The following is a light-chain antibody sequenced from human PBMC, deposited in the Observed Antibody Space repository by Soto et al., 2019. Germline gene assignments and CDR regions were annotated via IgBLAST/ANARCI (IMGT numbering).Light chain of an antibody. V-gene: IGKV1-39*01. CDR1: QSISTY. CDR2: AES. J-gene: IGKJ2*01. Sequence: DIQMTQSPSSLSASVGDRVIITCRASQSISTYLNWYQHKPGNAPKPLISAESTLQRGVPSRFSGSGSGSHFTLTISSLQPEDFATYFCQQSYNPPYTFGQVTKLEI. CDR3: QQSYNPPYT.